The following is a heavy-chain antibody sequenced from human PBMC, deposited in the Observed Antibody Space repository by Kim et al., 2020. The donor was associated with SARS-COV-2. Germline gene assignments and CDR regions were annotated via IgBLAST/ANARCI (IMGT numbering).Heavy chain of an antibody. CDR2: ISYDGSNK. CDR3: SRADGYYYDSSGYYY. V-gene: IGHV3-30*04. CDR1: GFTFSSYA. Sequence: GGSLRLSCAASGFTFSSYAMHWVRQAPGKGLEWVAVISYDGSNKYYADSVKGRFTISRDNSKNTLYLQMNSLRAEDTAVYYCSRADGYYYDSSGYYYWG. D-gene: IGHD3-22*01. J-gene: IGHJ4*01.